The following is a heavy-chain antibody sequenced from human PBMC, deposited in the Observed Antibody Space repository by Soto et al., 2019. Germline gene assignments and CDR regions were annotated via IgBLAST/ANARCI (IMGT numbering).Heavy chain of an antibody. V-gene: IGHV4-34*01. CDR1: GGSFSGYL. CDR2: INHSGST. D-gene: IGHD6-19*01. Sequence: QVQLQQWGAGLLKPSETLSLTCAVYGGSFSGYLWSWIRQPPGKGLEWIGEINHSGSTNYNPSLESRVTLSVDQSKHQFTLKLSSVTAADTAVYYCASRYSSGFYGMDVWGQGTTVTVSS. J-gene: IGHJ6*02. CDR3: ASRYSSGFYGMDV.